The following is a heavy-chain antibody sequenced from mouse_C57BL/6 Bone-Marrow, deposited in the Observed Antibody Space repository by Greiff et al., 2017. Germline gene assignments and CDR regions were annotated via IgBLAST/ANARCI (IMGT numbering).Heavy chain of an antibody. J-gene: IGHJ2*01. Sequence: EVQLQESGPGLVKPSQSLSLTCTVTGYSITSDYAWNWIRQFPGNKLEWMGYINYSGRTSYNPSLKSRVSITRDTSKNQFFLQLNSVTTEDTATYYCTRGYGRGWGQGTTLTVSS. CDR1: GYSITSDYA. V-gene: IGHV3-2*02. CDR2: INYSGRT. D-gene: IGHD1-1*01. CDR3: TRGYGRG.